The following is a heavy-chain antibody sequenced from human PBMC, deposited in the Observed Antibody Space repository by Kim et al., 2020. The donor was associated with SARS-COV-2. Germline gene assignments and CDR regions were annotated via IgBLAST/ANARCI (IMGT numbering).Heavy chain of an antibody. V-gene: IGHV4-39*01. CDR2: IYYSGST. D-gene: IGHD3-22*01. Sequence: SETLSLTCTVSGGSISSSSYYWGWIRQPPGKGLEWIGSIYYSGSTYYNPSLKSRVTISVDTSKNQFSLKLSSVTAADTAVYYCARHPDYYDSSGQYYFDYWGQGTLVTVSS. CDR3: ARHPDYYDSSGQYYFDY. J-gene: IGHJ4*02. CDR1: GGSISSSSYY.